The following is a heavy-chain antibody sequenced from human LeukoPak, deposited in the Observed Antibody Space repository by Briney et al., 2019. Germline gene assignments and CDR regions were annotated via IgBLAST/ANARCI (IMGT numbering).Heavy chain of an antibody. CDR2: ISYDGSDK. Sequence: GGSLRLSCAASGFTFSSYGMHWVRQAPGKGLEWVAIISYDGSDKYYADSVRGRFTISRDNSKNTLYLQMNSLRAEDTALYYCAKDISTGRITIFGDWGQGTLVTVSS. V-gene: IGHV3-30*18. D-gene: IGHD3-3*01. J-gene: IGHJ4*02. CDR1: GFTFSSYG. CDR3: AKDISTGRITIFGD.